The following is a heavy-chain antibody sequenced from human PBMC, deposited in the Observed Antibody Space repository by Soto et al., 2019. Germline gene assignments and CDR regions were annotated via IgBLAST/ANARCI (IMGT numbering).Heavy chain of an antibody. Sequence: QITLKESGPTLVKPTQTLTLTCTFSGFSLPTDRVGVGWIRQPPGKALEWLAVIYWDDSKTYRPSLKSRLTITKDAAKNQVALTTTDMDPVDTFTYYCAHAYGGRSLYWGQGTLVTVSS. V-gene: IGHV2-5*02. CDR1: GFSLPTDRVG. D-gene: IGHD1-26*01. CDR3: AHAYGGRSLY. J-gene: IGHJ4*02. CDR2: IYWDDSK.